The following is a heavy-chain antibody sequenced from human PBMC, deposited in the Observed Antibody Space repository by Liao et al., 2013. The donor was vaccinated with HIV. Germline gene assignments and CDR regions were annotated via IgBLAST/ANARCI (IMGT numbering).Heavy chain of an antibody. CDR3: ARGALGYYDSTRYFDL. CDR2: IYYSGST. Sequence: QVQLQESGPGLVKPSETLSLTCTVSGGSIRSYYWSWIRQPPGKGLEWIGYIYYSGSTNYNPSLKSRVTISVDTSKNQFSLKLSSVTAADTAVYYCARGALGYYDSTRYFDLWGRGTLVTVSS. D-gene: IGHD3-22*01. V-gene: IGHV4-59*01. CDR1: GGSIRSYY. J-gene: IGHJ2*01.